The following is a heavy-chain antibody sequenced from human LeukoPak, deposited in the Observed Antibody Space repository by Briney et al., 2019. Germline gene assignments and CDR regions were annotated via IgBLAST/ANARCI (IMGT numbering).Heavy chain of an antibody. CDR3: ARDRGYCSGGSCYSQGPHY. CDR1: GGTFSSYA. V-gene: IGHV1-69*06. D-gene: IGHD2-15*01. Sequence: SVKVSCKASGGTFSSYAISWVRQAPGQGLEWMGGIIPIFGTANYAQKFQGRVTITADKSTSTAYMELSSLRSEDTAVYYCARDRGYCSGGSCYSQGPHYWGQGTLVTVSS. CDR2: IIPIFGTA. J-gene: IGHJ4*02.